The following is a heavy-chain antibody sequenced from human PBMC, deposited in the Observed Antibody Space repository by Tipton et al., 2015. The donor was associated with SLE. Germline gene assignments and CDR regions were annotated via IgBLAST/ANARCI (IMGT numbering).Heavy chain of an antibody. D-gene: IGHD3-3*01. CDR1: GYSISSGYY. V-gene: IGHV4-38-2*01. CDR3: ASPAYYDFWSDSDAFDI. Sequence: TLSLTCGVSGYSISSGYYWGWIRQPPGKGPEWIGNIYHTGSTHYNPSLKSRVTMSIDMSKNQFSLRLSSVTAADTAVYYCASPAYYDFWSDSDAFDIWGQGTMVTVSS. CDR2: IYHTGST. J-gene: IGHJ3*02.